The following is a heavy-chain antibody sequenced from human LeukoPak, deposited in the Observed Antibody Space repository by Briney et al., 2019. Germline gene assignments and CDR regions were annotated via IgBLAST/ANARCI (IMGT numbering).Heavy chain of an antibody. D-gene: IGHD3-9*01. CDR2: IYYSGST. CDR3: ARRPYYDILTGYGPFDY. Sequence: SETLSLTCTVSGGSISSSSYYWGWIRQPPGKGLEWIGSIYYSGSTYYNPSLKSRVTISVDTSKNQFSLKLSSVTAADTAVYYCARRPYYDILTGYGPFDYWGQGTLVTVSS. J-gene: IGHJ4*02. CDR1: GGSISSSSYY. V-gene: IGHV4-39*01.